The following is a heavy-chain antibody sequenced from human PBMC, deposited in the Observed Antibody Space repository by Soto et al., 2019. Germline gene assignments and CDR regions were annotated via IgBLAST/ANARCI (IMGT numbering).Heavy chain of an antibody. CDR2: IIPIFGTA. D-gene: IGHD1-26*01. Sequence: SVKVSCKASGGTFSSYAISWVRQAPGQGLEWMGGIIPIFGTANYAQKFQGRVTITADESTSTAYMELSSLRSEDTAVYYCARVSKWELRDYYYYGMDVWGQGTTVTVSS. V-gene: IGHV1-69*13. J-gene: IGHJ6*02. CDR3: ARVSKWELRDYYYYGMDV. CDR1: GGTFSSYA.